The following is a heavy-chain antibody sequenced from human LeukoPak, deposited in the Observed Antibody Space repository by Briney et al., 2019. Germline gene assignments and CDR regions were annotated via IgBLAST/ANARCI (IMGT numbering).Heavy chain of an antibody. CDR1: GGSINSGGYS. J-gene: IGHJ4*02. V-gene: IGHV4-30-2*01. D-gene: IGHD3-10*01. Sequence: SQTLSLTCAVSGGSINSGGYSWSWIRQPPGKGLEWIGYIYHSGSTYYNPSLKSRVTISVDRSKNQFSLKLSSVTAADTAVYYCARDSFGNYDYWGQGTLVTVSS. CDR2: IYHSGST. CDR3: ARDSFGNYDY.